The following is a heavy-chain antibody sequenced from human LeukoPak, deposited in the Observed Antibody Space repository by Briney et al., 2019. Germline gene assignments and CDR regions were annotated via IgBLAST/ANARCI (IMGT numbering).Heavy chain of an antibody. CDR3: ASYRQGRWYPNYYGMDV. CDR2: IWYDGSNK. CDR1: GFTFSSYG. V-gene: IGHV3-33*01. D-gene: IGHD4-23*01. Sequence: GGSLRLSCAASGFTFSSYGMHWVGQAPGKGLEWVAVIWYDGSNKYYADSVKGRFTISRDNSKNTLYLQMNSLRAEDTAVYYCASYRQGRWYPNYYGMDVWGQGTTVTVSS. J-gene: IGHJ6*02.